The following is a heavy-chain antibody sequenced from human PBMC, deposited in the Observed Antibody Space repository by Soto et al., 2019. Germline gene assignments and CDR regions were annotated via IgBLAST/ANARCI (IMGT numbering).Heavy chain of an antibody. D-gene: IGHD5-12*01. CDR2: INFSGSIT. Sequence: EVQLVESGGGLVNPGGSLRLSCAASGFTFSTYTMNWVRQAPGKGLEWVSSINFSGSITYYADSVKGRFTLSGDNTKNLLYLQMNSLRADDTAVYYCARGPFSGSTFDYWGQGSLVTVSS. CDR1: GFTFSTYT. V-gene: IGHV3-21*02. CDR3: ARGPFSGSTFDY. J-gene: IGHJ4*02.